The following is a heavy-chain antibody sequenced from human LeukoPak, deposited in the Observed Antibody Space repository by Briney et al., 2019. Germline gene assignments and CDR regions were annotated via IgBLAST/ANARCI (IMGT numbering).Heavy chain of an antibody. CDR1: GYTFTNYY. D-gene: IGHD4/OR15-4a*01. CDR2: INPSGDST. Sequence: ASVKVSCKASGYTFTNYYMHWVRQAPGQGLEWMGIINPSGDSTTYAQKFQGRVTMTRDTSTSTVYMELSSLRSEDTAVYYCARRAGAYSHPYDYWGQGTLVTVSS. V-gene: IGHV1-46*01. CDR3: ARRAGAYSHPYDY. J-gene: IGHJ4*02.